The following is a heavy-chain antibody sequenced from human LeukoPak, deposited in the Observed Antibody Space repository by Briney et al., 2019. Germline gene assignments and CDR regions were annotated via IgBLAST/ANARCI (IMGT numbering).Heavy chain of an antibody. D-gene: IGHD2-2*01. J-gene: IGHJ4*02. CDR3: ARDDCSSTSCYLV. CDR2: INHSGST. Sequence: SETLSLTCAVYGGSFSGYYWSWIRQPPGKGLEWIGEINHSGSTNYNPSLKSRVTISVDKSKNQFSRKLSSVTAADTAVYYCARDDCSSTSCYLVWGQGTLVTVSS. V-gene: IGHV4-34*01. CDR1: GGSFSGYY.